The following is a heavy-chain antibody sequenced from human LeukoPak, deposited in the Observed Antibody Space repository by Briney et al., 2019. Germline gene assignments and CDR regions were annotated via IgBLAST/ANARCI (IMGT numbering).Heavy chain of an antibody. Sequence: GGSLRLSCAASGFTFDDYGMSWVRQAPGKGLEWVSAISGSGDRTHYADSVKGRFTISRDNSKNTLYLQINSLRAEDTAVYYCAKPSSGNYPPTGYWGQGTLVTVSS. CDR3: AKPSSGNYPPTGY. CDR1: GFTFDDYG. V-gene: IGHV3-23*01. J-gene: IGHJ4*02. CDR2: ISGSGDRT. D-gene: IGHD1-26*01.